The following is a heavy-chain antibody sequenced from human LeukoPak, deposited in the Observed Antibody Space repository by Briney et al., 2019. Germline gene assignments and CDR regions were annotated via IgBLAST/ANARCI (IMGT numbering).Heavy chain of an antibody. J-gene: IGHJ3*02. CDR3: ARDVPARDEQAASDAFDI. V-gene: IGHV3-48*03. Sequence: GGSLRLSCAASGFTSSSYKINWVRQTPRKGHEWCSHISGSGSAIYYAASVKGRFTLSRDTAKNSMYLQMNSLRADDTALYYCARDVPARDEQAASDAFDIWGGGTMVTVSS. CDR2: ISGSGSAI. D-gene: IGHD2-15*01. CDR1: GFTSSSYK.